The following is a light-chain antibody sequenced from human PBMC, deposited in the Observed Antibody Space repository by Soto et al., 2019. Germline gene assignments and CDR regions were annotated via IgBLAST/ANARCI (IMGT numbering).Light chain of an antibody. CDR1: NSDIGGYNF. CDR3: SSFTSSSTVM. Sequence: QSVLTQPASVSGSPGQSITISCTGTNSDIGGYNFVSWYQQHPGKAPKVIIYDVSNRPSGVSNRFSGSKSGNTGSLTISGLQAEDEADYYCSSFTSSSTVMFGGGTKLTVL. J-gene: IGLJ3*02. V-gene: IGLV2-14*03. CDR2: DVS.